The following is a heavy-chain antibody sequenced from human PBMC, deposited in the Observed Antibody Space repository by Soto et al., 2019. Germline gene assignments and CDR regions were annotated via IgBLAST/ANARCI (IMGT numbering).Heavy chain of an antibody. D-gene: IGHD1-26*01. CDR1: GGSISSSSYY. Sequence: QLQLQESGPGLVKPSETLSLTCTVSGGSISSSSYYWGWIRQPPGKGLEWIGSIYYSGSTYYNPSLKSRVTISVDTSKNQFSLKLSSVTAADTAVYYCASVVGATISLDYWGQGTLVTVSS. CDR2: IYYSGST. CDR3: ASVVGATISLDY. V-gene: IGHV4-39*01. J-gene: IGHJ4*02.